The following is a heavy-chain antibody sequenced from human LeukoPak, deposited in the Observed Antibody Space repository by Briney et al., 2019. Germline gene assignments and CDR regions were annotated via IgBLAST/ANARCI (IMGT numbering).Heavy chain of an antibody. CDR3: AKGIVVVIAIEVRDDAFDI. CDR1: GFTFSSYA. J-gene: IGHJ3*02. CDR2: ISGSGGST. Sequence: PGGSLRLSCAASGFTFSSYAMSWVRQAPGKGLEWVSAISGSGGSTYYADSVKGRFTISRDNSKNTLYLQMNSLRAEDTAVYYCAKGIVVVIAIEVRDDAFDIWGQGTMVTVSS. D-gene: IGHD2-21*01. V-gene: IGHV3-23*01.